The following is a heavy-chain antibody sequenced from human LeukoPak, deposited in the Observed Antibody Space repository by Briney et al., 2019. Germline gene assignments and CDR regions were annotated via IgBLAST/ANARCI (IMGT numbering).Heavy chain of an antibody. D-gene: IGHD3-22*01. CDR1: GGSISSYY. J-gene: IGHJ1*01. CDR3: AGSSGYYYARTEYFQH. V-gene: IGHV4-59*01. CDR2: IYYSGST. Sequence: PSETLSLTCTVSGGSISSYYWSWIRQPPGKGLEWIGYIYYSGSTNYNPSLKSRVTISVDTSKNQFSLKLSSVTAADTAVYYCAGSSGYYYARTEYFQHWGQGTLVTVSS.